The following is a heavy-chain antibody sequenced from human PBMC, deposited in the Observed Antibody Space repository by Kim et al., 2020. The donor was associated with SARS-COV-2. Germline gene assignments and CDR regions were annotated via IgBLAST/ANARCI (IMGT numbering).Heavy chain of an antibody. J-gene: IGHJ4*02. CDR3: ARAGDGYKTHFDY. Sequence: GGSLRLSCAASGFTFSDYYMSWIRQAPGKGLEWVSYISSSSSYTNYADSVKGRFTISRDNAKNSLYLQMNSLRAEDTAVYYCARAGDGYKTHFDYWGQGTLVTVSS. CDR2: ISSSSSYT. CDR1: GFTFSDYY. D-gene: IGHD5-12*01. V-gene: IGHV3-11*05.